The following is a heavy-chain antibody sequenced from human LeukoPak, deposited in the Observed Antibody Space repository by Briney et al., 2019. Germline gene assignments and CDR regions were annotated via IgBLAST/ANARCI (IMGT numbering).Heavy chain of an antibody. D-gene: IGHD1-7*01. CDR3: ARELGLRPYYGMDV. CDR1: GYTFTGYY. V-gene: IGHV1-2*02. J-gene: IGHJ6*02. Sequence: ASVKVSCKASGYTFTGYYMHWVRQAPGQGLEWMGWINPNSGGTNYAQKFQGRVTMTRDTSISTAYMELSRLRSDDTAVYYCARELGLRPYYGMDVWGQGTTVTVSS. CDR2: INPNSGGT.